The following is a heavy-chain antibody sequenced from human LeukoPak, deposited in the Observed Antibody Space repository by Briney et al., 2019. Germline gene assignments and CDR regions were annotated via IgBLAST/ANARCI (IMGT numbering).Heavy chain of an antibody. V-gene: IGHV4-34*01. CDR3: ARRRIAAAVRAFDI. CDR2: INHSGST. D-gene: IGHD6-13*01. J-gene: IGHJ3*02. CDR1: GGSISSYY. Sequence: SETLSLTCTVSGGSISSYYWSWIRQPPGKGLEWIGEINHSGSTNYNPSLKSRVTISVDTSKNQFSLKLSSVTAADTAVYYCARRRIAAAVRAFDIWGQGTMVTVSS.